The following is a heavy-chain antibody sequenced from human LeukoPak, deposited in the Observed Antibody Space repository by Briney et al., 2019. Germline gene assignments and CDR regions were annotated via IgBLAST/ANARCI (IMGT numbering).Heavy chain of an antibody. Sequence: ASVKVSCKASGYIFTGYYFHWVRQAPGQGLEWMGWINPNNGGTYSARKFRGRATMTRDTSISTAYMELSGLTSDDTAVYYCARTKTQIASDYWGQGTLVTVSS. CDR3: ARTKTQIASDY. CDR2: INPNNGGT. D-gene: IGHD1-26*01. V-gene: IGHV1-2*02. CDR1: GYIFTGYY. J-gene: IGHJ4*02.